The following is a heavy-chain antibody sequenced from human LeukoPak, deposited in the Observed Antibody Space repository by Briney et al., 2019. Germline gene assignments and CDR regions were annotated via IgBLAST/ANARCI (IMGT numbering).Heavy chain of an antibody. CDR3: ARDNSVEDTAWWFDP. J-gene: IGHJ5*02. D-gene: IGHD4-23*01. V-gene: IGHV1-46*01. CDR2: INPSGGST. Sequence: ASVKVSCKASGYTFTSYYMHWVRQAPGQGLGWMGIINPSGGSTSYAQKFQGRVTMTRDMSTSTDYMELSSLRSGDTAVYYCARDNSVEDTAWWFDPWGQGTLVTVSS. CDR1: GYTFTSYY.